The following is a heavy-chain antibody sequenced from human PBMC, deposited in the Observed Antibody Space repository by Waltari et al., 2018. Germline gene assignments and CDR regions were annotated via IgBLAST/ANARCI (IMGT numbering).Heavy chain of an antibody. CDR2: IIPIFGTA. CDR1: GGTFSSYA. Sequence: QVQLVQSGAEVKKPGSSVKVSCKASGGTFSSYAISWVRQAPGQGLEWMGRIIPIFGTANYAQKYQGRVTITADESTSTAYMELSSLRSEDTAVYYCASSHYYDSSGSYYFDYWGQGTLVTVSS. V-gene: IGHV1-69*15. D-gene: IGHD3-22*01. CDR3: ASSHYYDSSGSYYFDY. J-gene: IGHJ4*02.